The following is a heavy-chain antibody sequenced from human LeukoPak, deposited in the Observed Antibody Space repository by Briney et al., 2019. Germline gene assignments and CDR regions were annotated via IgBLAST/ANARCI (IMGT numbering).Heavy chain of an antibody. D-gene: IGHD3-10*01. Sequence: SETLSLTCTVSGGSISSYYCSWIRQPAGKGLEWIGYIYYSGSTNYNPSLKSRVTISVDTSKNQFSLKLSSVTAADTAVYHCARGRGYYMDVWGKGTTVTVSS. CDR3: ARGRGYYMDV. CDR2: IYYSGST. CDR1: GGSISSYY. J-gene: IGHJ6*03. V-gene: IGHV4-59*01.